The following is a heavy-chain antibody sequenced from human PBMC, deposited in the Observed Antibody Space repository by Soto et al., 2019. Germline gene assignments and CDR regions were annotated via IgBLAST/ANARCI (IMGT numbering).Heavy chain of an antibody. J-gene: IGHJ4*02. D-gene: IGHD2-15*01. CDR3: ARAGGWRQYYFDY. CDR1: GGSFSGYY. CDR2: INHSGST. V-gene: IGHV4-34*01. Sequence: QVQLQQWVAGLLKPSETLSLTCAVYGGSFSGYYWSWIRQPPGKGLEWIGEINHSGSTNYNPSLKSRVTISVDTSKNQFSLKLSSVTAADTAVYYCARAGGWRQYYFDYWGQGTLVTVSS.